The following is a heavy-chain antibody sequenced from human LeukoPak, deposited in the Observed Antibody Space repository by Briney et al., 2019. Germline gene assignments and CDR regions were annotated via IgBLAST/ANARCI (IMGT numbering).Heavy chain of an antibody. CDR3: ARYSASHVTFDY. D-gene: IGHD1-26*01. CDR1: TGSMSSFY. CDR2: IYYSGSP. Sequence: PSETLSLTCTVSTGSMSSFYWGWIRQPPGKGLEWIGHIYYSGSPNYNPSLQSRVTISLDTSRNQFSLKLYSVTAADTAVYYCARYSASHVTFDYWGQGTLVTVSS. J-gene: IGHJ4*02. V-gene: IGHV4-59*01.